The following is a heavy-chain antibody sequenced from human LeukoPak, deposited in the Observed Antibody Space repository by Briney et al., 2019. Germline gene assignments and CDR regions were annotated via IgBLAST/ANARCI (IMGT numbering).Heavy chain of an antibody. Sequence: SETLSLTCTVSGGSISSYYWSWIRQPAGKGLEWIWRIYTSGSTNYNPSLKSRVTMSVDTSKNQFSLKLSSVTAADTAVYYCASSGYYRYYFDYWGQGTLVTVSS. J-gene: IGHJ4*02. CDR3: ASSGYYRYYFDY. CDR1: GGSISSYY. D-gene: IGHD3-22*01. V-gene: IGHV4-4*07. CDR2: IYTSGST.